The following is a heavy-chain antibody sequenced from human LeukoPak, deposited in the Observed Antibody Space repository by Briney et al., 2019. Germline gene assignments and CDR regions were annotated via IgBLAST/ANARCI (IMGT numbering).Heavy chain of an antibody. CDR1: GFTFSSYW. Sequence: GGSLRLSCAASGFTFSSYWMSWVRQAPGKGLEWVANIKRDGSEKYYVDSVKGRFTISRDNAKNSLYLQMNSLRSDDTAVYYCATGERLVPAAMWFDYWGQGTLVTVSS. V-gene: IGHV3-7*05. D-gene: IGHD2-2*01. J-gene: IGHJ4*02. CDR3: ATGERLVPAAMWFDY. CDR2: IKRDGSEK.